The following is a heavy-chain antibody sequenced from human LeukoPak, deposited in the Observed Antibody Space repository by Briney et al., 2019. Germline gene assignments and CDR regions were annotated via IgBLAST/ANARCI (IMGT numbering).Heavy chain of an antibody. D-gene: IGHD3-3*01. CDR1: GYSISRDYY. Sequence: SETLSLTCAVSGYSISRDYYWGWIRQPPGKGLEWIGTIYHSGSTYLNPSLKSRVTISVDTSKNQFSLNLNSVTAADTAVYYRTSGPNFYYFDYWGQGTLVTVSS. CDR3: TSGPNFYYFDY. J-gene: IGHJ4*02. CDR2: IYHSGST. V-gene: IGHV4-38-2*01.